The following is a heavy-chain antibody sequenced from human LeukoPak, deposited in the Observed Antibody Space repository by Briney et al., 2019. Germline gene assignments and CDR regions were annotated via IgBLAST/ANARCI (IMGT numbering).Heavy chain of an antibody. D-gene: IGHD3-10*01. V-gene: IGHV3-30*18. CDR1: GFFFGTYA. CDR3: AKIRVRGVHYFDY. Sequence: SGGSLRLSCAASGFFFGTYAMHWVRQAPGKGLECVSMISYDGSDEYYADSVKGRFAISRDNSKSTLYLQMNSLRPEDTAVYYCAKIRVRGVHYFDYWGQGTQVTVPS. J-gene: IGHJ4*02. CDR2: ISYDGSDE.